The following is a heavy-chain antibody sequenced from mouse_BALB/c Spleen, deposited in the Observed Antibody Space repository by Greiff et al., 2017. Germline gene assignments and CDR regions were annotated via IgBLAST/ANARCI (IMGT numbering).Heavy chain of an antibody. CDR3: ARHGLLGPYAMDY. CDR2: ISSGGSYT. V-gene: IGHV5-6*01. Sequence: EVHLVESGGDLVKPGGSLKLSCAASGFTFSSYGMSWVRQTPDKRLEWVATISSGGSYTYYPDSVKGRFTISRDNAKNTLYLQMSSLKSEDTAMYYCARHGLLGPYAMDYWGQGTSVTVSS. CDR1: GFTFSSYG. D-gene: IGHD2-10*01. J-gene: IGHJ4*01.